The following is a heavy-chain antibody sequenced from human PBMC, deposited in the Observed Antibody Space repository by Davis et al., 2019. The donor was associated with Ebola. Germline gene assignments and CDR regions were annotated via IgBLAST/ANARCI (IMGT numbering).Heavy chain of an antibody. CDR3: AAAPNGYCSSTSCYKGDY. CDR2: IDPSDSYT. CDR1: GYSFTSYW. D-gene: IGHD2-2*02. V-gene: IGHV5-10-1*01. J-gene: IGHJ4*02. Sequence: GESLKISCKGSGYSFTSYWISWVRQMPGKGLEWMGRIDPSDSYTNYSPSFQGHVTISADKSISTAYLQWSSLKASDTAMYYCAAAPNGYCSSTSCYKGDYWGQGTLVTVSS.